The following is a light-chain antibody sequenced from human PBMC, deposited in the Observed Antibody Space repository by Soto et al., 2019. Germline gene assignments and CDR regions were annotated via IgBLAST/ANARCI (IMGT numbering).Light chain of an antibody. CDR2: DVS. J-gene: IGLJ2*01. CDR1: SSDVGGYNY. V-gene: IGLV2-14*01. Sequence: QSVLTQPASVSGSPGQSITISCTGTSSDVGGYNYVSWYQQHPGKAPKLMIYDVSNRPPGVSNRLSGSKSANTASLTISGLQAEDEADYDRGSYTRSRTPGGVVFGGGTQLTVL. CDR3: GSYTRSRTPGGVV.